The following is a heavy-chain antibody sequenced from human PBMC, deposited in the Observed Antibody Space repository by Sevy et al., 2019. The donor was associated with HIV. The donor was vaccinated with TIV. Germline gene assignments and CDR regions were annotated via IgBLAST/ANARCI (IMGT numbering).Heavy chain of an antibody. CDR2: INQDGSVK. J-gene: IGHJ4*02. CDR1: GIIFTTSG. D-gene: IGHD6-13*01. V-gene: IGHV3-7*01. CDR3: VRAIAAAGSL. Sequence: GGSLRLSCVVSGIIFTTSGMHWVRQAPGKGLEWVANINQDGSVKYYVDSVKGRFTISRDNARNSLYLRMSSLRAEDTALYYCVRAIAAAGSLWGQGTLVTVSS.